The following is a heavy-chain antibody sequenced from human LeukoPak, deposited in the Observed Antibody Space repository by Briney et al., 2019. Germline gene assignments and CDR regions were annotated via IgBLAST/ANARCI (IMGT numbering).Heavy chain of an antibody. CDR1: GLTFSSYA. V-gene: IGHV3-23*01. D-gene: IGHD3-9*01. Sequence: GGSLRLSCAASGLTFSSYAMSWVRQAPGKGLEWVSAISGSGGSTYYADSVKGRFTISRDNSKNTLYLQMNSLRAEDTAVYYCAKDEDSYYDILTGYQGPFDYWGQGTLVTVSS. J-gene: IGHJ4*02. CDR3: AKDEDSYYDILTGYQGPFDY. CDR2: ISGSGGST.